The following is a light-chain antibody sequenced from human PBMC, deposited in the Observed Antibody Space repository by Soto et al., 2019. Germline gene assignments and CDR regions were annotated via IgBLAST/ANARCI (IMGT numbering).Light chain of an antibody. CDR2: DVS. Sequence: QSVLTQPASVSGSPGQSIAISCTGSSSDVGGYNYVSWYQQHPGKAPKVMIYDVSNRPSGISNRFSGSKSGNTASLTISGLQAEDEADYYCSSYTSSITYVFGTGTKVTVL. CDR3: SSYTSSITYV. J-gene: IGLJ1*01. CDR1: SSDVGGYNY. V-gene: IGLV2-14*01.